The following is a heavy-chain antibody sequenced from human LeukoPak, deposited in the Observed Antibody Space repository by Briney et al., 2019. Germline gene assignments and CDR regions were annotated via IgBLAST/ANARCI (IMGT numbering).Heavy chain of an antibody. CDR3: ARVTIGYYDSSGYYPVEY. V-gene: IGHV4-4*07. D-gene: IGHD3-22*01. Sequence: SETLSLTCTAPGGSITGYYWSWIRQPAGKGLEFVGRTHTSGSTYYNPSLKSRVTISVDTSKNQFSLKLSSVTAADTAVYCCARVTIGYYDSSGYYPVEYWGQGTLVTVSS. CDR2: THTSGST. J-gene: IGHJ4*02. CDR1: GGSITGYY.